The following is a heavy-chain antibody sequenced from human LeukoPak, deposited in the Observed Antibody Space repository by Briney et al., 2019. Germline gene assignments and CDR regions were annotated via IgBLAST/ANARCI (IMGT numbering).Heavy chain of an antibody. CDR2: IYNSDYT. CDR3: ARGRDAYKVGNF. D-gene: IGHD5-24*01. V-gene: IGHV4-4*07. CDR1: GGSISSYY. J-gene: IGHJ4*02. Sequence: SETLSLTCTVSGGSISSYYWSWIRQPAGKGPEWIGTIYNSDYTYYNPPLTGRVTISMDTSKNQFSLTVTSVTAADTAVYYCARGRDAYKVGNFWGQGALVTVSS.